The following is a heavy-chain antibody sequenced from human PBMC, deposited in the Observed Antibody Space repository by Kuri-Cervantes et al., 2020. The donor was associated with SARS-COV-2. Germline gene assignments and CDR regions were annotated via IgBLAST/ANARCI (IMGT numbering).Heavy chain of an antibody. CDR3: ARARRIAAAKPQNWFDP. V-gene: IGHV4-31*02. CDR1: GGSISSGGYY. J-gene: IGHJ5*02. CDR2: IYYSGGS. Sequence: SCTVSGGSISSGGYYWSWIRQHPGKGLEWIGYIYYSGGSYNNPSLKCRVTISVDTSKNQFSLKLSSVTAADTAVYYFARARRIAAAKPQNWFDPWGQGTLVTVSS. D-gene: IGHD6-13*01.